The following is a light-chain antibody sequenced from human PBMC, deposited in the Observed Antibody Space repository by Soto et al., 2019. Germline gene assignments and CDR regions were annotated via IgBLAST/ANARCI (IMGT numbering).Light chain of an antibody. J-gene: IGKJ2*01. CDR2: ATS. V-gene: IGKV3-20*01. CDR3: QQFDSPPRYT. CDR1: QSVSSSF. Sequence: VLTQSPGTLSLSPGERATLSCTTSQSVSSSFLAWYQQKPGQAPRLLIYATSSRATGVPDRFSGSRSGTDFTLTISRLEPEDFAVYYCQQFDSPPRYTFGQGTRLEIK.